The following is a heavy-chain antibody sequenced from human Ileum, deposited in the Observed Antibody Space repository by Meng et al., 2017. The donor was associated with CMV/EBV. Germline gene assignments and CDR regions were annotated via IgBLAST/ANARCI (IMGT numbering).Heavy chain of an antibody. Sequence: GESLKISCAASGFTFSDYGMHWVRQAPSKGLEWVTFIHYDGSSIDYADSVKGRFTISRDNSKNTLYLQMNSLRPEDTAVYFCARDFKWHIDYWGQGMLVTVSS. CDR2: IHYDGSSI. V-gene: IGHV3-30*02. CDR1: GFTFSDYG. D-gene: IGHD2-21*01. J-gene: IGHJ4*02. CDR3: ARDFKWHIDY.